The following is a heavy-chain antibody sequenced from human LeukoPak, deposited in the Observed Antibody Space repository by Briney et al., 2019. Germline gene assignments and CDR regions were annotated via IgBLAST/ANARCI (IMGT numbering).Heavy chain of an antibody. D-gene: IGHD3-10*01. CDR1: GFTFSSYA. V-gene: IGHV3-23*01. CDR2: ISGSGGST. CDR3: ARWFGELLSEYYFDY. Sequence: GGSLRLSCAASGFTFSSYAMSWVRQAAGTGLEWVSAISGSGGSTYYADSVKGRFTISRDNSKNTLYLQMNSLRAEDTAVYYCARWFGELLSEYYFDYWGQGTLVTVSS. J-gene: IGHJ4*02.